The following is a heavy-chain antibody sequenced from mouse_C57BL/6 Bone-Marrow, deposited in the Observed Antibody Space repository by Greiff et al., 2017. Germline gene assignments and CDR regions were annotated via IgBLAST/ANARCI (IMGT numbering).Heavy chain of an antibody. Sequence: EVKVVESGGGLVKPGGSLKLSCAASGFTFSSYAMSWVRQTPEKRLEWVATISDGGSYTYYPDNVKGRFTISRDNAKYNLYLQMSHLKSEDTAMYYCARDYGSSSYYFDYWGQGTTLTVSS. CDR3: ARDYGSSSYYFDY. D-gene: IGHD1-1*01. CDR1: GFTFSSYA. CDR2: ISDGGSYT. V-gene: IGHV5-4*01. J-gene: IGHJ2*01.